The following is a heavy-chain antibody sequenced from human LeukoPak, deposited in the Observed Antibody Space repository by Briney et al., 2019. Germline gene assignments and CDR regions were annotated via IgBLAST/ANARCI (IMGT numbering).Heavy chain of an antibody. D-gene: IGHD1-26*01. J-gene: IGHJ4*02. CDR2: IREDGTEK. Sequence: GGSLRLSCAASGFTFSNYWMGWVRQPPGKGLQWVANIREDGTEKYYVDSVKGRFTISRDNSKNTLYLQMNSLRAEDTAVYYCAKDPRENYYFDYWGQGTLVTVSS. V-gene: IGHV3-7*01. CDR1: GFTFSNYW. CDR3: AKDPRENYYFDY.